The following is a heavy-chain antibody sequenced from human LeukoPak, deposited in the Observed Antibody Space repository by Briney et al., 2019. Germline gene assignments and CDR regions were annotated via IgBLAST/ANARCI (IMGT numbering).Heavy chain of an antibody. CDR3: ARAGSIAALGDDY. CDR1: GLTFSGYA. Sequence: GGSLRLSCAASGLTFSGYAMHWVRPAPGKGLEWVAVISYDGSNKYYADSVKGRFTISRDNSKNTLYLQMNSLRAEGTAVYYCARAGSIAALGDDYWGQGTLVTVSS. CDR2: ISYDGSNK. D-gene: IGHD6-6*01. J-gene: IGHJ4*02. V-gene: IGHV3-30-3*01.